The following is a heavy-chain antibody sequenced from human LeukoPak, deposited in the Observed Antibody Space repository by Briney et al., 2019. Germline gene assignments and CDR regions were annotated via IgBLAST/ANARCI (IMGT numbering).Heavy chain of an antibody. CDR2: MNPNSGNT. J-gene: IGHJ4*02. CDR3: ASRGGVGFDY. CDR1: GYTFTSYD. D-gene: IGHD3-16*01. Sequence: GASVKVSCKASGYTFTSYDINWVRQATGQGLEWMGWMNPNSGNTCYAQKFQGRVTMTRNTSKSTAYMELSSVRSEDTSVYCCASRGGVGFDYWGQGTLVTVSS. V-gene: IGHV1-8*01.